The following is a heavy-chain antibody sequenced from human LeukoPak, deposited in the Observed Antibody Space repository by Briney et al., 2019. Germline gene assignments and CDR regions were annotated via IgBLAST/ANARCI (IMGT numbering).Heavy chain of an antibody. J-gene: IGHJ6*02. Sequence: SETLSLTCAVYGGSFSGYYWSWIRQPPGKGLEWIGEINHSGSTNYNPSLKSRVTISVDTSKNQFSLKLSSVTAADTAVYYCASSTGTTLSGYCYYGMDVWGQGTTVTVSS. D-gene: IGHD1-1*01. CDR2: INHSGST. CDR3: ASSTGTTLSGYCYYGMDV. CDR1: GGSFSGYY. V-gene: IGHV4-34*01.